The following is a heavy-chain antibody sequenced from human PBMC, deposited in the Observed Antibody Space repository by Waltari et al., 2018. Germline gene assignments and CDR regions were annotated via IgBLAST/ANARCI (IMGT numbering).Heavy chain of an antibody. CDR1: GGSISSSSYY. D-gene: IGHD7-27*01. V-gene: IGHV4-39*07. CDR2: IYYSGST. Sequence: QLQLQESGPGLVKPSETLSLTCTVSGGSISSSSYYWGWIRQPPGKGLEWIGSIYYSGSTYYNPSLKGRVTISVDTAKNQFSLKLSSVTAADTAVYYCARDGELGIGNWFDPWGQGTLVTVSS. J-gene: IGHJ5*02. CDR3: ARDGELGIGNWFDP.